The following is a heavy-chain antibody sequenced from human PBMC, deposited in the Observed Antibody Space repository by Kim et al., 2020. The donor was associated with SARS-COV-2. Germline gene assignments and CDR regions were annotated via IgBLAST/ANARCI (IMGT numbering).Heavy chain of an antibody. CDR1: GYTFTSYY. CDR2: INPSGGST. D-gene: IGHD3-10*01. CDR3: ARDQRASRVRGTFDY. J-gene: IGHJ4*02. Sequence: ASVKVSCKASGYTFTSYYMHWVRQAPGQGLEWMGIINPSGGSTSYAQKFQGRVTMTRDTSTSTVYMELSSLRSEDTAVYYCARDQRASRVRGTFDYWGQGTLVTVTS. V-gene: IGHV1-46*01.